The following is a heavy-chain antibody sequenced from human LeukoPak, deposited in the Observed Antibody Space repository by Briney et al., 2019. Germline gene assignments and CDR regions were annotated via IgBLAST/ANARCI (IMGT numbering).Heavy chain of an antibody. Sequence: GGSLRLPCAASGFTFSSYEMNWVRQAPGKGLEWVSYISSSGSTIYYADSVKGRFTISRDNSKNTLYLQMNSLRAEDTAVYYCARGSGSYYLDYWGQGTLVTVSS. CDR3: ARGSGSYYLDY. D-gene: IGHD1-26*01. J-gene: IGHJ4*02. V-gene: IGHV3-48*03. CDR1: GFTFSSYE. CDR2: ISSSGSTI.